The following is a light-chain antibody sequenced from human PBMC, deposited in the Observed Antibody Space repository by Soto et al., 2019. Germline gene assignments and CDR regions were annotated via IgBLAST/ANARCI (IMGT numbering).Light chain of an antibody. Sequence: DIQMTQSPSSLSASVGDRVTITCRASRSISSNLNWYQQKPGKAPKLLIYAASSLQSGVPSRFSGGGSGTDFTLTISSLQPEDFATYYCQQSDSTPAFGQGTKVEIK. CDR1: RSISSN. J-gene: IGKJ1*01. CDR3: QQSDSTPA. V-gene: IGKV1-39*01. CDR2: AAS.